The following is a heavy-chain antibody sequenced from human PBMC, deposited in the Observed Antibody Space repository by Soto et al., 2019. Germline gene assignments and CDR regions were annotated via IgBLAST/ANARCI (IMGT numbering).Heavy chain of an antibody. CDR1: GYTFTGYY. Sequence: GASVKVSCKASGYTFTGYYMHWVRQAPGQGLEWMGWINPNSGGTNYAQKFQGWGTMTRDTTISTAYMELSRLGSDDTAVDCCGREAISYCDGMDVWGQGTTVTVAS. J-gene: IGHJ6*02. CDR3: GREAISYCDGMDV. V-gene: IGHV1-2*04. D-gene: IGHD2-21*01. CDR2: INPNSGGT.